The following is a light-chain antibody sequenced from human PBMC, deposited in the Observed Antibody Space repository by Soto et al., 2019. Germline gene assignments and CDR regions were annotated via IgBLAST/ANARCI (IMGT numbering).Light chain of an antibody. V-gene: IGKV3-20*01. Sequence: EIVLVQSPGTLSLSPGERATLSCRASKSVSNNYLAWYQQKPGQAPRLLIYGASSRATGVPDRFSGSGTGTDFRLTITRLEPEDFAVYYCQQYGVSPLMFTFGQGTKVGVK. J-gene: IGKJ2*01. CDR2: GAS. CDR3: QQYGVSPLMFT. CDR1: KSVSNNY.